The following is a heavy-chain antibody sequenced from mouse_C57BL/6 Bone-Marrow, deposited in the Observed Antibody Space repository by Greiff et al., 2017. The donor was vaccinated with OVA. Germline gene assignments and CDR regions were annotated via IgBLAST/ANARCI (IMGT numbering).Heavy chain of an antibody. CDR3: ARDETGRGDY. CDR2: IYLGNGYT. D-gene: IGHD4-1*01. V-gene: IGHV1-58*01. CDR1: GYTFTSYG. Sequence: EVKLVESGAELVRPGSSVKMSCKTSGYTFTSYGINWVKQRPGQGLEWIGYIYLGNGYTEYNEKFKGKATLTSDTSSSTAYMQLSSLTSEDAAIYFCARDETGRGDYWGQGTSVTVSS. J-gene: IGHJ4*01.